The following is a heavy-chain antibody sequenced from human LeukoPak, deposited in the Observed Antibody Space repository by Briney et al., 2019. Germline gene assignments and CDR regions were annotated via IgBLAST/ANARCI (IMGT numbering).Heavy chain of an antibody. Sequence: GGSLRLSCAASGFTFSNYAMAWVRQAPGKGLEYVSAISSNGGSTYYANSVKGRFTISRDNSKNTLYLQMGSLRAEDMAVYYCARESRSLRYFDWLLSYWGQGTLVTVSS. CDR1: GFTFSNYA. V-gene: IGHV3-64*01. D-gene: IGHD3-9*01. CDR3: ARESRSLRYFDWLLSY. CDR2: ISSNGGST. J-gene: IGHJ4*02.